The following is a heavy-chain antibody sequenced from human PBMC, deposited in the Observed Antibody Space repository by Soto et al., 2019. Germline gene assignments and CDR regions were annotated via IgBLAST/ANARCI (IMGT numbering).Heavy chain of an antibody. Sequence: SETLSLTCSVSGASINNFAYYWGWIRQPPGKGLEWIGTVYYNENTYYNPSLKSRVAISVDTAKNQFSLNLRSVTAADTAIYFCARRERYYGSPGWFDPWGQGTLVTVSS. D-gene: IGHD3-10*01. CDR2: VYYNENT. V-gene: IGHV4-39*01. CDR3: ARRERYYGSPGWFDP. CDR1: GASINNFAYY. J-gene: IGHJ5*01.